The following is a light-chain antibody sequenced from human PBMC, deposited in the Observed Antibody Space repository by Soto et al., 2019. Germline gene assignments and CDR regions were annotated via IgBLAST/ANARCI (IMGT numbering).Light chain of an antibody. CDR3: MQALQTPLT. V-gene: IGKV2-28*01. CDR2: LGS. Sequence: DIVMTQSPLSLPVTPGEPASISCRSSQSLLHSNGYNYLDWYLQKPGQSPQLLIYLGSNRASGVPDRFSGSGSGTYFTLKISRVEAEDVGFYYCMQALQTPLTFGGGTKVQIK. J-gene: IGKJ4*01. CDR1: QSLLHSNGYNY.